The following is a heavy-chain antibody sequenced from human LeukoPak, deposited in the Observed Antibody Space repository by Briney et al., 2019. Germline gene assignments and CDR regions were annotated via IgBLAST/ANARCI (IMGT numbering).Heavy chain of an antibody. Sequence: PGGSLRLSCAASGFTFSDNYMSWIRQAPGKGLEWVSFIYSGGSTQYSDSVKGRFTISRDNSKNTLYLQMNSLRAEDTAVYYCARRAGDYSHPYDYWGQGTLVTVSS. CDR2: IYSGGST. J-gene: IGHJ4*02. V-gene: IGHV3-53*01. CDR3: ARRAGDYSHPYDY. CDR1: GFTFSDNY. D-gene: IGHD3-22*01.